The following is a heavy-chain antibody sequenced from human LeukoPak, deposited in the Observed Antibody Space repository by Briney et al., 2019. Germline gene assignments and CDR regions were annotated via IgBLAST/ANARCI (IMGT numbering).Heavy chain of an antibody. Sequence: GGSLRLSCAASGFTFSGYNIHWVRQAPGKGLEWVAFIQYDGTNKYYADSLKGRFTISRDNSKNTLHLQMNSLRAEDTAVYYCAKDLYSYDGSAYYFPSLGQGTLVTVSS. CDR1: GFTFSGYN. D-gene: IGHD3-22*01. CDR3: AKDLYSYDGSAYYFPS. J-gene: IGHJ5*02. CDR2: IQYDGTNK. V-gene: IGHV3-30*02.